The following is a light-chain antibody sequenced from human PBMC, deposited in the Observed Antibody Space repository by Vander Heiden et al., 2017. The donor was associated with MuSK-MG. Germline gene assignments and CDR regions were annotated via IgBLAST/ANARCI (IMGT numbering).Light chain of an antibody. Sequence: DIQMTQSPSSLSASVGDRVTITCRASQSISSSLNWYQQKPGKAPNLLIYAASSLQSGVPSRFSGSGSGTDFTLTISRLQPEDFATYYCQQSDSTPYTFGQWTKLDIK. J-gene: IGKJ2*01. V-gene: IGKV1-39*01. CDR1: QSISSS. CDR3: QQSDSTPYT. CDR2: AAS.